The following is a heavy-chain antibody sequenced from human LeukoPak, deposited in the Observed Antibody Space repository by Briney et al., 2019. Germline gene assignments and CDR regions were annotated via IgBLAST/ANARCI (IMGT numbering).Heavy chain of an antibody. J-gene: IGHJ4*02. V-gene: IGHV1-24*01. CDR3: ATGWNGVGWELLGY. CDR1: GYTLTELS. Sequence: ASVKVSCKVSGYTLTELSMHWVRQAPGKGLEWMGGFDPEDGETIYAQKFQGRVTMTEDTSTDTAYMELSSLRSEDTAVYYCATGWNGVGWELLGYWGQGTLVTVSS. CDR2: FDPEDGET. D-gene: IGHD1-26*01.